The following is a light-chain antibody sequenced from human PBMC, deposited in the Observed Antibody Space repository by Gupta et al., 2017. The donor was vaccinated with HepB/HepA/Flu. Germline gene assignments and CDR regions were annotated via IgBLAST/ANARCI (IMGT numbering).Light chain of an antibody. Sequence: SYELTQPLSVSVALGQTARITCGGNNIGNKNVHWYHRKPGQAPVLVIYGGTNRPSRIPERFSGSNSGNTATLTINSAQAGDEAGYYCQVWDSNTEIFGTGTKLTVL. CDR2: GGT. CDR3: QVWDSNTEI. J-gene: IGLJ1*01. CDR1: NIGNKN. V-gene: IGLV3-9*01.